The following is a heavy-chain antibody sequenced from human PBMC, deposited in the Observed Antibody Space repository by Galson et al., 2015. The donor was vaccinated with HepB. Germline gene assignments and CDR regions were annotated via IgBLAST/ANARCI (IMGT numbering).Heavy chain of an antibody. V-gene: IGHV3-49*04. J-gene: IGHJ3*02. Sequence: SLRLSCAASGFTFGDYAMSWVRQAPGKGLEWVGFIRSKAYGGTTEYAASVKGRFTISRDDSKSIAYLQMNSLKTEDTAVYYCTRVWHCSGGSCYSLWTHDAFDIWGQGTMVTVSS. CDR1: GFTFGDYA. D-gene: IGHD2-15*01. CDR2: IRSKAYGGTT. CDR3: TRVWHCSGGSCYSLWTHDAFDI.